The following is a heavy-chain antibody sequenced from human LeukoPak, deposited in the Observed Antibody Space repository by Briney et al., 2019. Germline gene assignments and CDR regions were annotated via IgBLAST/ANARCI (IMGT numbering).Heavy chain of an antibody. CDR3: AREGDGDYTLDY. J-gene: IGHJ4*02. D-gene: IGHD4-17*01. CDR1: GYTFTSYA. Sequence: ASVKVSCKASGYTFTSYAMHWVRQAPGQRLEWMGWINAGNGNTKYSQKFQGRVTITRDTSASTAYMELSSLRSEDTAVYYCAREGDGDYTLDYWGQGTLVTVSS. CDR2: INAGNGNT. V-gene: IGHV1-3*01.